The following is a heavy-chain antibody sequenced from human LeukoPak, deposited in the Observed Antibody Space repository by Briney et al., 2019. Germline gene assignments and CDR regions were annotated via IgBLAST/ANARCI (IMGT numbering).Heavy chain of an antibody. CDR3: AIHRGLGELFPDYFDY. J-gene: IGHJ4*02. CDR1: GGTFSSYA. D-gene: IGHD3-16*01. V-gene: IGHV1-69*13. CDR2: IIPIFGTA. Sequence: SVKVSCKASGGTFSSYAISWVRQAPGQGLEWMGGIIPIFGTANYAQKFQGRVTITADESTSTAYMELSSLRSEDTAVYYCAIHRGLGELFPDYFDYWGQGTLVTVSS.